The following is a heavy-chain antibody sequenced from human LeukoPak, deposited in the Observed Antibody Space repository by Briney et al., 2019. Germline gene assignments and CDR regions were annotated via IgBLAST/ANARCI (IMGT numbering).Heavy chain of an antibody. CDR2: ISGSGLMT. D-gene: IGHD5-12*01. CDR3: ARGPSGYHNT. CDR1: GFTFSDYA. Sequence: TGGPLRLSCAASGFTFSDYAMTWVRQAPGKGLEWVATISGSGLMTYYADSVKGRFTVSRDNSKNTLYLQMNSLRAEDTAVYYCARGPSGYHNTGGQGTLVTVSS. V-gene: IGHV3-23*01. J-gene: IGHJ4*02.